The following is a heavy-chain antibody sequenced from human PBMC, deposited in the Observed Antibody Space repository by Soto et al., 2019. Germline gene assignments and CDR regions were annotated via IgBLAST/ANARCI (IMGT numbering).Heavy chain of an antibody. V-gene: IGHV4-61*08. CDR2: IFYSGST. Sequence: SETLSLTCTVSGGSISSGGYYWSWIRQHPGKGLEWIGYIFYSGSTNYNPSFQRRLTISVDTSKNQFSLKLSSVTAADTAVYYRARVVDYDSLTGYYRGAGWFDPWGQGTLVTVSS. J-gene: IGHJ5*01. CDR3: ARVVDYDSLTGYYRGAGWFDP. D-gene: IGHD3-9*01. CDR1: GGSISSGGYY.